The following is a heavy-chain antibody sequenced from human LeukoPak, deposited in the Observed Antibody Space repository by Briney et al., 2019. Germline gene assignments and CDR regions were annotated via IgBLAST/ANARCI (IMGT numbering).Heavy chain of an antibody. CDR2: IYYSEST. CDR1: GGSISSYY. J-gene: IGHJ4*02. Sequence: KPSETLSLTCTVSGGSISSYYWSWIRQPPGKGLEWIGYIYYSESTNYNPSLKSRVTISVDTSKNQFSLKLSSVTAADTAVYYCARLVRGVWEPSYFDYWGQGTLVTVSS. V-gene: IGHV4-59*08. D-gene: IGHD3-10*01. CDR3: ARLVRGVWEPSYFDY.